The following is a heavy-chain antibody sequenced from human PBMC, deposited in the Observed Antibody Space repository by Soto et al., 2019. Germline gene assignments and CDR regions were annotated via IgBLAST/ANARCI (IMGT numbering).Heavy chain of an antibody. J-gene: IGHJ4*02. CDR2: IYPGDSDT. V-gene: IGHV5-51*01. CDR1: GYSFTSYW. CDR3: ARLGYSYGYPLYYFDY. D-gene: IGHD5-18*01. Sequence: GESLKISCKGSGYSFTSYWIGWVRQMPGKGLEWMGIIYPGDSDTRYSPSFQGQVTISADKSISTAYLQWSSLEASDTAMYYCARLGYSYGYPLYYFDYWGQGTLVTVSS.